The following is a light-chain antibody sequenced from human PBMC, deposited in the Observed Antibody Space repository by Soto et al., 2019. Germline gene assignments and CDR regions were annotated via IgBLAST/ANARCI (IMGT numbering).Light chain of an antibody. J-gene: IGKJ4*01. CDR2: DAS. V-gene: IGKV1-33*01. Sequence: DIQMTQSPSSLSASVGDRVTITCQASQDISNYLNWYQQKPGKAPKLLIYDASNLQTGVPSRFSGGGSGTDFTFTIFSLQPEDIATYYCQQYDNLPLTFGGGTKVEIK. CDR3: QQYDNLPLT. CDR1: QDISNY.